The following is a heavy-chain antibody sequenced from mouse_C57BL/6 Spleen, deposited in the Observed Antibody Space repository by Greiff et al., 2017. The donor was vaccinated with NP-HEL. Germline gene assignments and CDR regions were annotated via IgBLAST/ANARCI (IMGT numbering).Heavy chain of an antibody. CDR2: IHPNSGST. J-gene: IGHJ1*03. Sequence: VQLQQSGAELVKPGASVKLSCKASGYTFTSYWMHWVKQRPGQGLEWIGMIHPNSGSTNYNEKFKSKATLTVDKSSSTAYMQLSSLTSEDSAVYYCARSGYYGSSRYWYFDVWGTGTTVTVSS. CDR1: GYTFTSYW. D-gene: IGHD1-1*01. CDR3: ARSGYYGSSRYWYFDV. V-gene: IGHV1-64*01.